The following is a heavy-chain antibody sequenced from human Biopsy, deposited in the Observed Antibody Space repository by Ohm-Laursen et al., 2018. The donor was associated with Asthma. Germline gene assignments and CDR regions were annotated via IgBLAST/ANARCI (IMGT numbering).Heavy chain of an antibody. CDR2: ISYDGSNK. CDR3: ARDLHPTNHLGELSEGFDY. Sequence: LRLSCAASGFTFSSYAMHWVRQAPGKGLEWVAVISYDGSNKYYADSVKGRFTISRDNSKNTLYLQMNSLRAEDTAVYYRARDLHPTNHLGELSEGFDYWGQGTLVTVSS. D-gene: IGHD3-16*02. CDR1: GFTFSSYA. V-gene: IGHV3-30-3*01. J-gene: IGHJ4*02.